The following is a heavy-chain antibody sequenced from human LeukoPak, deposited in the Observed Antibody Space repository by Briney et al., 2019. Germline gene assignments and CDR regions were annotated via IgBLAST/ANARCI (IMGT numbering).Heavy chain of an antibody. CDR2: ISDSGDYT. J-gene: IGHJ4*02. Sequence: GGSLRLSCAGSGFTFSSYAKSWVRQAPGKGLEWVSAISDSGDYTYYADSVKGRFTISRDNSKNTLYLHVNSLRAEDTAVYYCAKDTSIGKYCTSGVCSPFDYWGQGTLVTVSS. D-gene: IGHD2-8*01. CDR1: GFTFSSYA. CDR3: AKDTSIGKYCTSGVCSPFDY. V-gene: IGHV3-23*01.